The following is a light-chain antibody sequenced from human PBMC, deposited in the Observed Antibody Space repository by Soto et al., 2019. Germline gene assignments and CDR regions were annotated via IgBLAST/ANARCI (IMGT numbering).Light chain of an antibody. CDR1: QSISNH. V-gene: IGKV1-39*01. Sequence: DIQMAQSPSHLVASVEERVILICRTSQSISNHLDWYQQKPGKAPRLLIFAASSMQSGIPSRFSGSRSGPDFTLTISSLQPEDFAMYYCQQYDSYPITFGQGTRLEI. CDR3: QQYDSYPIT. CDR2: AAS. J-gene: IGKJ5*01.